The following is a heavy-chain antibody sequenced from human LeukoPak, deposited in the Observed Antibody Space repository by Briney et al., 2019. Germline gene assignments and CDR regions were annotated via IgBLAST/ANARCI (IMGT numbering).Heavy chain of an antibody. CDR2: IRYDGSNK. D-gene: IGHD6-19*01. CDR1: GFTFSSYG. Sequence: PGGSLRLSCAASGFTFSSYGMHWVRQAPGKGLEWVAFIRYDGSNKYYADSVKGRFTISRDNSKNTLYLQMNSLRVEDTAVYYCAKGPLIEVAGTTWDYWGQGTLVTVSS. J-gene: IGHJ4*02. V-gene: IGHV3-30*02. CDR3: AKGPLIEVAGTTWDY.